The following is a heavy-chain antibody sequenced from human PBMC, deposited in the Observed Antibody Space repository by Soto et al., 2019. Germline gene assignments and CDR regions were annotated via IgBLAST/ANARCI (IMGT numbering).Heavy chain of an antibody. CDR3: ALAARGIAAAGPPAEYFQH. Sequence: QITLKESGPTLVKPTQTLTLTCTFSGFSLSTSGVGVGWIRQPPGKALEWLALIYWDDDKRYSPSLKSRLTITKDTSKNQVVLTMTNMDPVDTATYYCALAARGIAAAGPPAEYFQHWGQGTLVTVSS. CDR2: IYWDDDK. CDR1: GFSLSTSGVG. V-gene: IGHV2-5*02. J-gene: IGHJ1*01. D-gene: IGHD6-13*01.